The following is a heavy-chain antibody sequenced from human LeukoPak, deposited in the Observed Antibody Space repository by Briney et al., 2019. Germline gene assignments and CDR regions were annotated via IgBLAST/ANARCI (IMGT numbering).Heavy chain of an antibody. D-gene: IGHD3-10*01. CDR2: IKQDGSEK. CDR3: ARANGSGGAFDI. Sequence: PGGSLRLSCAASGFTFSSYWMSWVRQAPGKGLEWVANIKQDGSEKYSVDSVKGRFTISRDNAKNSLSLQMNSLRAGDTAVYYCARANGSGGAFDIWGQGTMVTVSS. V-gene: IGHV3-7*01. CDR1: GFTFSSYW. J-gene: IGHJ3*02.